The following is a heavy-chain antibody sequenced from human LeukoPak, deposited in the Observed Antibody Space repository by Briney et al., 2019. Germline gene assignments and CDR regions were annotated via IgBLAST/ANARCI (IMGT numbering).Heavy chain of an antibody. V-gene: IGHV3-30*02. CDR1: GFTFSSYG. Sequence: GGSLRLSCAASGFTFSSYGMHWVRQAPGKGLEWVAFIRYDGSNKYYADSVKGRFTISRDNSKNTLYLQMNSLRAEDTAVYYCSKEDYNILIGSAFDYWGQGTLVTVSS. CDR3: SKEDYNILIGSAFDY. CDR2: IRYDGSNK. J-gene: IGHJ4*02. D-gene: IGHD3-9*01.